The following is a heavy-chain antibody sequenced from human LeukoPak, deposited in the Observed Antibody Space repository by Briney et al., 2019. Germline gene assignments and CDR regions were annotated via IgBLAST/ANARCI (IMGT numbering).Heavy chain of an antibody. J-gene: IGHJ6*03. D-gene: IGHD6-6*01. V-gene: IGHV3-7*01. CDR1: GFTFNSYW. CDR3: AKAQPQRVATRPLRPLYYYYYMDA. Sequence: GGSLRLSCAASGFTFNSYWMSWVRQAPGKGLEWVGNIKQDGGDKYYVDSVKGRFTISRDNAKNSLYLQMNSLRAEDTAVYYCAKAQPQRVATRPLRPLYYYYYMDAWGKGTAVTVSS. CDR2: IKQDGGDK.